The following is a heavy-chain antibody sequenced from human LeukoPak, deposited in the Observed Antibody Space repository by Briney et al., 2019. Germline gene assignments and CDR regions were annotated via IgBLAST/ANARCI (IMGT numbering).Heavy chain of an antibody. V-gene: IGHV5-51*01. D-gene: IGHD5-24*01. CDR2: IYPGGSDT. J-gene: IGHJ4*02. Sequence: GEPLKISXKGSGYSFTSYWIGWVRQMPGKGLEWMGIIYPGGSDTRYSPSFQGQVTISADKSISTAYLQWSSLKASDTAMYYCARHLPGVEMATISNYWGQGTLVTVSS. CDR1: GYSFTSYW. CDR3: ARHLPGVEMATISNY.